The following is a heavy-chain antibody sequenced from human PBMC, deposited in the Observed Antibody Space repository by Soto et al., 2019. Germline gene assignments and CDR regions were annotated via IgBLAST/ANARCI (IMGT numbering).Heavy chain of an antibody. CDR3: ARATLWFGEPHNYYYYGMDV. J-gene: IGHJ6*02. V-gene: IGHV4-34*01. Sequence: PSETLSLTCAVYGGSFIGYYWSWIRQPPGKGLEWIGEINHSGSTNYNPSLKSRVTISVDTSKNQFSLKLSSVTAADTAVYYCARATLWFGEPHNYYYYGMDVWGQGTTVTVSS. CDR1: GGSFIGYY. CDR2: INHSGST. D-gene: IGHD3-10*01.